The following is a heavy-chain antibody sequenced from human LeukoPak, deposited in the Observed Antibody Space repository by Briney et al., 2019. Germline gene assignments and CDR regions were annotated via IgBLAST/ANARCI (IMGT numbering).Heavy chain of an antibody. D-gene: IGHD2/OR15-2a*01. CDR3: ARAGLTQYSMDNWFDP. CDR1: GDSIINHY. CDR2: VDSNGRS. J-gene: IGHJ5*02. Sequence: SETLSLTCTVSGDSIINHYYNWIRQPAGKGLEWIGRVDSNGRSNRNPSLKSRVTISATKSKKQLSLKLPYVAAADTAVYYCARAGLTQYSMDNWFDPWGQGMLVTVSS. V-gene: IGHV4-4*07.